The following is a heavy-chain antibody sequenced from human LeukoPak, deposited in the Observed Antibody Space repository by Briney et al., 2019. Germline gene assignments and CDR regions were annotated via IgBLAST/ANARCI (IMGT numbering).Heavy chain of an antibody. Sequence: GGSLRLSCAASGFTFSSYAMSWVRQAPGKGLEWVSAISGSGGSTYYADSVKGWFTISRDNSKNTLYLQMNSLRAEDTAVYYCAKDKNVGRYDFWSGYYRNWFDPWGQGTLVTVSS. CDR1: GFTFSSYA. CDR2: ISGSGGST. CDR3: AKDKNVGRYDFWSGYYRNWFDP. V-gene: IGHV3-23*01. D-gene: IGHD3-3*01. J-gene: IGHJ5*02.